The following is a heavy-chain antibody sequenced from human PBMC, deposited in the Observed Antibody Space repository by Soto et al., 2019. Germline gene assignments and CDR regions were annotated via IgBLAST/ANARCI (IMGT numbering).Heavy chain of an antibody. CDR1: GYTFSRYG. Sequence: ASVKVSCKASGYTFSRYGISWVRQAPGQGLEWMGWISGYNGDTNYAQKFQGRVTMTIDTSTTTAYMELRGLTSDDTAIYYCAKNGQPPYYYYGLDVWGQGATVTVSS. CDR2: ISGYNGDT. J-gene: IGHJ6*02. V-gene: IGHV1-18*01. D-gene: IGHD2-8*01. CDR3: AKNGQPPYYYYGLDV.